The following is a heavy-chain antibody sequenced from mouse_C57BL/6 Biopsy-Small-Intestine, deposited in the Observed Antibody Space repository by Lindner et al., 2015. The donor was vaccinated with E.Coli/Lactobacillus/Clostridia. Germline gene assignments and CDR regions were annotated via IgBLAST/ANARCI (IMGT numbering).Heavy chain of an antibody. V-gene: IGHV1-9*01. CDR3: ARGRGFYDGHYGGFAY. Sequence: VQLQESGAELMKPGASVKLSCKATGYTLTGYWIEWVKQRPGHGLEWIGEMLPGSGFTNYNEKFRGKATFTAERSSNTAYMQLSSLTTEDSAIYYCARGRGFYDGHYGGFAYWGQGTLVTVSA. CDR2: MLPGSGFT. J-gene: IGHJ3*01. CDR1: GYTLTGYW. D-gene: IGHD2-3*01.